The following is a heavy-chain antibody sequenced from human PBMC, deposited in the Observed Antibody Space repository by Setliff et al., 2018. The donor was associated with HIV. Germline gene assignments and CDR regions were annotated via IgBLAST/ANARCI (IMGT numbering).Heavy chain of an antibody. CDR2: IYHTGST. Sequence: PSETLSLTCTVSGGSINSTSYYWGWIRQPPGNGLEWIGSIYHTGSTYYKPSLKSRVTISVHTSKNQFSLRLSSVAAGDTAVYYCAKDIPGPAINSGRIKNWFDPWGEGTLVTVSS. CDR3: AKDIPGPAINSGRIKNWFDP. CDR1: GGSINSTSYY. J-gene: IGHJ5*02. V-gene: IGHV4-39*02. D-gene: IGHD6-19*01.